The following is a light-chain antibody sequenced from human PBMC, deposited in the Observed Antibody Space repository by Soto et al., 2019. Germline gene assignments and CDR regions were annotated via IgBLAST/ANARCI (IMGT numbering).Light chain of an antibody. J-gene: IGLJ3*02. Sequence: QSALTQAASVSGSPGQSITISCTGSSSDIGAYNYVSWYQQHPGKAPTLLIYEVSNRPSEVSNRFSGSKSGNTASLTISGLQAEDEGDYYCSSYTTASTRVFGGGTKLTVL. CDR1: SSDIGAYNY. CDR3: SSYTTASTRV. CDR2: EVS. V-gene: IGLV2-14*01.